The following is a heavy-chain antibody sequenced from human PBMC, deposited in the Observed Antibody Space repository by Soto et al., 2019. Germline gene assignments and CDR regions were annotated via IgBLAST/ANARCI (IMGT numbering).Heavy chain of an antibody. CDR1: GGSVSSGSYY. J-gene: IGHJ5*01. D-gene: IGHD2-15*01. CDR3: ARTGFCSGDACYPNWFDS. V-gene: IGHV4-61*01. Sequence: QVQLRESGPRLVQPSETLSLTCTVSGGSVSSGSYYWSWIRQPPGEGLEWIGYIYYSGSTSYNPSLKCRVTMSVDTSKNQFSLKLNSVTAADTAVYYCARTGFCSGDACYPNWFDSWGQGTLVTVSS. CDR2: IYYSGST.